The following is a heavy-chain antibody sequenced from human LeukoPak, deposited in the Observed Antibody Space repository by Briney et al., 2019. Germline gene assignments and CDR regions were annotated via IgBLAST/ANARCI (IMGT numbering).Heavy chain of an antibody. V-gene: IGHV4-34*01. CDR2: INHSGTT. Sequence: SETLSLTCGVSDGSLSGYYCNWIRQTSGKGLEWIGEINHSGTTNFDPSLRGRVAISVDRSNNQCSLRLTSVTAADTAVYYCARDPCSRSSCPLRYWGQGTQVTVSS. CDR1: DGSLSGYY. D-gene: IGHD6-13*01. J-gene: IGHJ4*02. CDR3: ARDPCSRSSCPLRY.